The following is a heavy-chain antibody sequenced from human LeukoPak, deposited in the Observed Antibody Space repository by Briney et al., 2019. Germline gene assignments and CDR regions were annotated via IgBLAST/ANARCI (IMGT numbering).Heavy chain of an antibody. D-gene: IGHD2-15*01. CDR2: IYYSGST. J-gene: IGHJ4*02. V-gene: IGHV4-39*02. CDR1: GGSISSSSYY. Sequence: SETLSLTCTVSGGSISSSSYYWGWIRQPPGKGLEWIGIIYYSGSTYYNPSLKSRVTISVDTSKNQFSLKLSSVTAADTAVYYCARDPLYCSGGSCYRGGSDYWGQGTLVTVSS. CDR3: ARDPLYCSGGSCYRGGSDY.